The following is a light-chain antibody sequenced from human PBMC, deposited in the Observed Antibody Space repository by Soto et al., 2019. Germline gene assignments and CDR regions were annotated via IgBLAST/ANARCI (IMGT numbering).Light chain of an antibody. CDR1: SSDVGGYNY. CDR3: CSYAGSFLVV. J-gene: IGLJ2*01. Sequence: QSVLTQPRSVSGSPGQSVTISCTGTSSDVGGYNYVSWYQQHPGKAPKLMIYDVSKRPSGVPDRFSGSKSGNTASLTISGLQAEHEADYYCCSYAGSFLVVFGGGTKLTVL. CDR2: DVS. V-gene: IGLV2-11*01.